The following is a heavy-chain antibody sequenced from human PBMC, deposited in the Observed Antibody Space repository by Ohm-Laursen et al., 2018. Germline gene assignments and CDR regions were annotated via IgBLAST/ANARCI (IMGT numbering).Heavy chain of an antibody. CDR1: GFTFSSYG. Sequence: SLRLSCTASGFTFSSYGMHWVRQAPGEGLEWVAVISYDGSNKYYADSVKGRFTISRDNSKNTLYLQMNSLRAEDTAVYYCAKTGPYGHYYYYGMDVWGQGTTVTVSS. CDR2: ISYDGSNK. D-gene: IGHD3-10*01. J-gene: IGHJ6*02. V-gene: IGHV3-30*18. CDR3: AKTGPYGHYYYYGMDV.